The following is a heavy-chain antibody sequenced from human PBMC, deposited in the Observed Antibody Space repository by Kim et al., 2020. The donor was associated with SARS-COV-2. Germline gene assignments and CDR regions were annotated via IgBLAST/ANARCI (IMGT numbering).Heavy chain of an antibody. J-gene: IGHJ4*02. CDR3: AKDTIHCSSTSCRKGFDY. CDR1: GFTFDDYA. Sequence: GGSLRLSCAASGFTFDDYAMHWVRQAPGKGLEWVSGISWNSGSIGYADSVKGRFTISRDNAKNSLYLQMNSLRAEDTALYYCAKDTIHCSSTSCRKGFDYWGQGTLVTVSS. CDR2: ISWNSGSI. D-gene: IGHD2-2*01. V-gene: IGHV3-9*01.